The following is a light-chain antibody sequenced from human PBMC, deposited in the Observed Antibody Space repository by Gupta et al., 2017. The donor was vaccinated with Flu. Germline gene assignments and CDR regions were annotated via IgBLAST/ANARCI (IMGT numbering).Light chain of an antibody. CDR2: WAS. CDR1: QSALDRFNNKNY. Sequence: DIVMTQSPDSLAVSLGERATINCKSSQSALDRFNNKNYLAWYQQKPGQPPKLLIYWASPRESGVPDRFSGSGSGTDFTLTISSLHAEDVAIYYCQQDDSSSWTFGQGTKVEIK. CDR3: QQDDSSSWT. V-gene: IGKV4-1*01. J-gene: IGKJ1*01.